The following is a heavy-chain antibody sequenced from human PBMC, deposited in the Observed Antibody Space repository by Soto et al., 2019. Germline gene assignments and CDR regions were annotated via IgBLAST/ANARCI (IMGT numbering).Heavy chain of an antibody. Sequence: QLQLQESGPGLVKPSETLSLTCTVSGGSISSSSYYWGWIRQPPGKGLEWIGSIYYSGSTYYNPSLKSRVTISVDTSKNQFSPKLSSVTAADTAVYYCARPLGYSSGWSPGNWFDPWGQGTLVTVSS. V-gene: IGHV4-39*01. D-gene: IGHD6-19*01. CDR1: GGSISSSSYY. J-gene: IGHJ5*02. CDR2: IYYSGST. CDR3: ARPLGYSSGWSPGNWFDP.